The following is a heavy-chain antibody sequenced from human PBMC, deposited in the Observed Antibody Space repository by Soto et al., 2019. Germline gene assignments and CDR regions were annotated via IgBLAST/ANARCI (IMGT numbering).Heavy chain of an antibody. CDR1: GYTFTSYG. D-gene: IGHD5-12*01. J-gene: IGHJ4*02. CDR2: ISAYNGNT. V-gene: IGHV1-18*01. CDR3: ARGQRYSAIDY. Sequence: ASVKVSCKASGYTFTSYGISWVRQAPGQGLEWMGWISAYNGNTNYAQNLQGRFTMTTDTSTSTAYMDLRSLISDDTAIYYCARGQRYSAIDYWGQGTLVTVSS.